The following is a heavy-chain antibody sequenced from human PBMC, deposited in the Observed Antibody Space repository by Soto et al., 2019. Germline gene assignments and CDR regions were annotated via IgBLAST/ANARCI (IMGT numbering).Heavy chain of an antibody. Sequence: GESLKISCKGSGYSFTSYWIGWVRQMPGKGLEWMGIIYPGDSDTRYSPSFQGQVTISADKSISTAYLQWSSLKASDTAMYYCARGGDYYDSSGYLNPFDYWGQGTLVTVSS. D-gene: IGHD3-22*01. J-gene: IGHJ4*02. CDR3: ARGGDYYDSSGYLNPFDY. CDR2: IYPGDSDT. CDR1: GYSFTSYW. V-gene: IGHV5-51*01.